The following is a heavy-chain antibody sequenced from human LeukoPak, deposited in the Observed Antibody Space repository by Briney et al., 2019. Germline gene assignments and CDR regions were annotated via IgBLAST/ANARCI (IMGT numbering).Heavy chain of an antibody. CDR1: GGSISSYY. D-gene: IGHD5-18*01. J-gene: IGHJ6*03. CDR2: IYYSGST. CDR3: ARDLDTATARGYYYMDV. Sequence: SETLSLTCTVSGGSISSYYWSWIRQPPGKGLEWIGYIYYSGSTNYNPSLKSRVTISVDTSKNQLSLKLSSVTAADTAVYYCARDLDTATARGYYYMDVWGKGPRSPSP. V-gene: IGHV4-59*01.